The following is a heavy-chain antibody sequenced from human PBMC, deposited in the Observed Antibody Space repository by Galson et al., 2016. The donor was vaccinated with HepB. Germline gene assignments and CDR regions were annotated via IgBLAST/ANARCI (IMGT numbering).Heavy chain of an antibody. CDR2: IATYNGDT. J-gene: IGHJ5*02. V-gene: IGHV1-18*04. Sequence: SVKVSCKASGYTFTSYGISWVRQAPGQGLEWMGWIATYNGDTNYAQKFQGRLTMTTDTSTTTAYMELRSLRVDDTAVYYCTTAVMDSFETWGQGTLVTGPS. CDR3: TTAVMDSFET. D-gene: IGHD3-16*01. CDR1: GYTFTSYG.